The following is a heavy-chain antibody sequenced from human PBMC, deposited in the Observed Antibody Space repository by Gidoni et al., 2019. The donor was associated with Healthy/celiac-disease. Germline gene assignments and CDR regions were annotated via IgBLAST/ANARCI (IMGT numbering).Heavy chain of an antibody. CDR2: ISGSGGST. CDR1: GFTFSSYA. D-gene: IGHD3-22*01. CDR3: AKVRVYYDSSGYYELFDY. Sequence: EVQLLESGGGLVQPGGSLRLSCAASGFTFSSYAMSWVRQAPGKGLEVVSAISGSGGSTYYADSVKGRFTISRDNSKNTLYLQMNSLRAEDTAVYYCAKVRVYYDSSGYYELFDYWGQGTLVTVSS. J-gene: IGHJ4*02. V-gene: IGHV3-23*01.